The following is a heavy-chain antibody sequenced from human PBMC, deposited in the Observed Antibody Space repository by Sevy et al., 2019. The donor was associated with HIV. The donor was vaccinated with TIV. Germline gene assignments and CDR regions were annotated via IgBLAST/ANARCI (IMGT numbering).Heavy chain of an antibody. J-gene: IGHJ3*02. CDR3: ARLYHDGSAVQAFDI. D-gene: IGHD3-22*01. CDR2: FIPIFGTT. CDR1: GGTFRSYG. V-gene: IGHV1-69*13. Sequence: ASVKVPCKASGGTFRSYGISWVRQAPGQGLEWMGIFIPIFGTTNYAQRFQGRVTFTADESTSTAFMELSSLRSEDTAVYYCARLYHDGSAVQAFDIWGQRTMVTVSS.